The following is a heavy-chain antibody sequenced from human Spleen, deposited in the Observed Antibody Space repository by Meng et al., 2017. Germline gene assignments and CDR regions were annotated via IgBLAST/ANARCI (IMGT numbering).Heavy chain of an antibody. CDR2: IRNKPNSYTT. CDR1: GFTFSDHY. J-gene: IGHJ3*02. Sequence: GESLKISCAASGFTFSDHYMDWVRQAPGKGLEWVGRIRNKPNSYTTEYAASVKGRFTISRDDSKNSLYLQMNSLKTEDTAVYYCARVSNAMDTFDIWGQGTVVTVSS. CDR3: ARVSNAMDTFDI. V-gene: IGHV3-72*01.